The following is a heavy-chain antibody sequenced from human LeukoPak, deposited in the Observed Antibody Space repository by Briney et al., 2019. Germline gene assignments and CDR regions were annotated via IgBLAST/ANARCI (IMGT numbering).Heavy chain of an antibody. CDR3: AKDGYYDSSGC. D-gene: IGHD3-22*01. CDR1: GFTFSSYG. J-gene: IGHJ4*02. Sequence: GGTLRLSCAASGFTFSSYGMSWVRQAPGKGLEWVSAISGSGGSTYYADSVKGRFTISRDNSKNTLYLQMNSLRAEDTAVYYCAKDGYYDSSGCWGQGTLVTVSS. CDR2: ISGSGGST. V-gene: IGHV3-23*01.